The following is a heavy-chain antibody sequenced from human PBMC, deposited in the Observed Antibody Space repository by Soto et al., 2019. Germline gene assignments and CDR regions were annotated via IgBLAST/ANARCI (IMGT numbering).Heavy chain of an antibody. D-gene: IGHD6-19*01. J-gene: IGHJ3*02. V-gene: IGHV3-23*01. CDR3: AKTTDGWFSAFEI. CDR2: ISGSGTTA. CDR1: GFVFSSYA. Sequence: GGSLRLSCAASGFVFSSYAMSWVRQAPGKGQEWVSAISGSGTTAYYADSVKGRFIFSRDNPKNTMYLQMNSLRAEDTAVYFCAKTTDGWFSAFEIWGQGTVVTVSS.